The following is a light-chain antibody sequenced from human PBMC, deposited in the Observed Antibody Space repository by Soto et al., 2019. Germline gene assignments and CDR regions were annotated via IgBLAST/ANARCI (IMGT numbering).Light chain of an antibody. Sequence: EIVMTQSPATLSVSPGERATLSCRASQSVSSNLAWYQQKPGQAPRLLIYGASTRATGIPARFSGSGSGTEFTLTISSLQSEDFAVYFCQHYNNWPRTFGQRTQVEIK. J-gene: IGKJ1*01. CDR3: QHYNNWPRT. CDR1: QSVSSN. V-gene: IGKV3-15*01. CDR2: GAS.